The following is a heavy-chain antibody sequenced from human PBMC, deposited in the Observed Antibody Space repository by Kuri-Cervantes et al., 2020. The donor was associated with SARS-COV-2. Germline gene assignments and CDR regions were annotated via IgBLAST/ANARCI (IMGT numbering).Heavy chain of an antibody. CDR2: ISYDGSNK. V-gene: IGHV3-30*18. D-gene: IGHD2-15*01. CDR3: AKDPPLLRYFQH. CDR1: GFTFSSYG. Sequence: GGSLRLSCAASGFTFSSYGMHWVRQAPGTGLEWVAVISYDGSNKYYADSVKGRFTISRDNSKNTLYLQMNSLRAEDTAVYYCAKDPPLLRYFQHWGQGTLVTVSS. J-gene: IGHJ1*01.